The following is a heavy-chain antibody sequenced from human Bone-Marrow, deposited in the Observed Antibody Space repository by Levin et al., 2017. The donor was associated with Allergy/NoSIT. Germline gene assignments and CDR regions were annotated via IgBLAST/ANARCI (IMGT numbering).Heavy chain of an antibody. CDR3: AKDPQTTVALGY. J-gene: IGHJ4*02. V-gene: IGHV3-23*01. CDR1: GFTFTSYA. D-gene: IGHD4-17*01. Sequence: GGSLRLSCAASGFTFTSYAMTWVRQAPGKGLEWVSSINNNGGGTYYADSMKGRFTISRDNSKNTLYLQMNSLRVEDTAVYYCAKDPQTTVALGYWGQGTMVTVSS. CDR2: INNNGGGT.